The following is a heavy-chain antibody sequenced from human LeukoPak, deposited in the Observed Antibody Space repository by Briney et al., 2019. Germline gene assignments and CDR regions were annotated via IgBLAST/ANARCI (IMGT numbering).Heavy chain of an antibody. J-gene: IGHJ4*02. CDR1: GGSFSGYY. CDR2: INHSGST. D-gene: IGHD2-8*01. V-gene: IGHV4-34*01. CDR3: ARGLNGMRDY. Sequence: SETLSLTWAVYGGSFSGYYWSWIRQPPGKGLEWIGEINHSGSTNYNPSLKSRVTISVDTSKNQFSLKLSSVTAADTAVYYCARGLNGMRDYWGQGTLVTVSS.